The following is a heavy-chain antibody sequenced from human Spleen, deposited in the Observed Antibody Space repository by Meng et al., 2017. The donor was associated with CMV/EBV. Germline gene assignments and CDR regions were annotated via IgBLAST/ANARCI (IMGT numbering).Heavy chain of an antibody. J-gene: IGHJ4*02. D-gene: IGHD3-10*01. CDR3: VRVGDPNYFDY. CDR2: IFYSGNT. Sequence: ESLKISCAASGFTVSSNYISWIRQPPGKGLEWIGYIFYSGNTNYNPSLKSRVAISVDTSQNQFSLKLTSVTAADTAVYYCVRVGDPNYFDYWGQGTLVTSPQ. V-gene: IGHV4-59*02. CDR1: GFTVSSNY.